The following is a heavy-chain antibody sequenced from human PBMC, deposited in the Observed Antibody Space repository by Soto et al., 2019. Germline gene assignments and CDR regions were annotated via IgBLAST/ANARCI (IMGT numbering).Heavy chain of an antibody. CDR3: TTDLEFWCSVTNFRCYYFDH. V-gene: IGHV3-15*07. J-gene: IGHJ4*02. CDR1: GFTFSNAW. CDR2: IKSKTDGGTT. D-gene: IGHD4-17*01. Sequence: GGSLRLSCAASGFTFSNAWMNWVRQAPGKGLEWVGRIKSKTDGGTTDYAAPVKGRFTISRDDSKNTLYLQMNSLKTEDTAVYYCTTDLEFWCSVTNFRCYYFDHWGQGTLVTVFS.